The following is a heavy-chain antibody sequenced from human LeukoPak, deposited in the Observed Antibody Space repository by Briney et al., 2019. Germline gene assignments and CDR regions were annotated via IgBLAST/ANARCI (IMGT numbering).Heavy chain of an antibody. Sequence: GGSLRLSCAASGFTFSSYSMNWVRQAPGKGLEWVSSISSSSSYIYYADSVKGRFTTSRDNAKNSLYLQMNSLRAEDTAVYYCARGVATINWFDPWGQGTLVTVSS. CDR1: GFTFSSYS. CDR2: ISSSSSYI. D-gene: IGHD5-24*01. CDR3: ARGVATINWFDP. V-gene: IGHV3-21*01. J-gene: IGHJ5*02.